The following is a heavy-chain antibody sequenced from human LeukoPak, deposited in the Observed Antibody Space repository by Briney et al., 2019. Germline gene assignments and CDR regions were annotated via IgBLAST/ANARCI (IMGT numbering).Heavy chain of an antibody. V-gene: IGHV3-23*01. CDR2: ISGSGGST. J-gene: IGHJ4*02. CDR1: GFTFSSYA. Sequence: GGSLRLSCAASGFTFSSYAMSWVRQAPGKGLEGVSAISGSGGSTYYADSVKGRFTISRDNSKNTLYLQMDSLRAEDAAVYYCANLPRIVGANIDYWGQGALVTVSS. CDR3: ANLPRIVGANIDY. D-gene: IGHD1-26*01.